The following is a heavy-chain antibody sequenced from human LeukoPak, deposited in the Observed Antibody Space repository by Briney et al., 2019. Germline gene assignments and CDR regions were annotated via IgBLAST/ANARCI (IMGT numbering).Heavy chain of an antibody. CDR1: EFNLWNHE. CDR2: IRPDGSTF. Sequence: GGSLRLSCAASEFNLWNHEMNWVRQAPGKGLEWVATIRPDGSTFTYVDAVRGRFTISRDNPKNSLYLQMHSLRADDTAVYYCASTFPYCADGTCALGGQGTLVIVSS. V-gene: IGHV3-7*01. CDR3: ASTFPYCADGTCAL. D-gene: IGHD2-15*01. J-gene: IGHJ1*01.